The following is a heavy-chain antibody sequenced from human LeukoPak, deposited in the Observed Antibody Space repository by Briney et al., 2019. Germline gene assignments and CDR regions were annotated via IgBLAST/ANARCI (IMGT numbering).Heavy chain of an antibody. D-gene: IGHD1-26*01. J-gene: IGHJ4*02. Sequence: SGGSLRLSCAASGFTFSSYWMSWVRQAPGKGLEWVANIKQDGSEKYYVDSVKGRFTISRDNAKNSLYLQMNSLRAEDTAVYYCARESGVGAPKIGYWGQGTLVTVSS. V-gene: IGHV3-7*01. CDR2: IKQDGSEK. CDR1: GFTFSSYW. CDR3: ARESGVGAPKIGY.